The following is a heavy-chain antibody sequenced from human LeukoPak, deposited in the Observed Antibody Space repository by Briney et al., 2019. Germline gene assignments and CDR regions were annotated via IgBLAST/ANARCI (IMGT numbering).Heavy chain of an antibody. D-gene: IGHD3-22*01. CDR3: ARRDHYDSSGYFDC. V-gene: IGHV4-39*01. CDR1: GGSISSSSYY. J-gene: IGHJ4*02. Sequence: SETLSLTCTVSGGSISSSSYYWGWIRQPPGKGLEWIGSIYYTANTYYNSSLKSRVTISVDTSKNQFSLKLSSVTAADSAVYYCARRDHYDSSGYFDCWGQGTLVTVSS. CDR2: IYYTANT.